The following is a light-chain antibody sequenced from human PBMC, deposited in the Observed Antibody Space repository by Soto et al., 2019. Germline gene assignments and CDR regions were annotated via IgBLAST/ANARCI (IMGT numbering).Light chain of an antibody. Sequence: QTAPPRSASGVNKRNSAGRASQTVERWLAWYQQKPGKAPNRLISDVSSLESGVPSRFSGSGSATEFTLNMIGLQPDGFATYYSQQYEDSMWTFGQGTKVDIK. V-gene: IGKV1-5*01. CDR3: QQYEDSMWT. CDR2: DVS. J-gene: IGKJ1*01. CDR1: QTVERW.